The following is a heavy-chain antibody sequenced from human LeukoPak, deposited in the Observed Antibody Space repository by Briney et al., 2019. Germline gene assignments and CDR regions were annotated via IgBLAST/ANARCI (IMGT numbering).Heavy chain of an antibody. J-gene: IGHJ6*02. CDR3: ARDGLYYYGVDV. CDR1: GGSISSGGYY. CDR2: IYYSGST. Sequence: PSETLSLTCTVSGGSISSGGYYWSWIRQHPGKGLEWIGYIYYSGSTYYNPSLKSRVTISVDTSKNQFSLKLSSVTAADTAVYYCARDGLYYYGVDVWGQGTTVTVSS. V-gene: IGHV4-31*03.